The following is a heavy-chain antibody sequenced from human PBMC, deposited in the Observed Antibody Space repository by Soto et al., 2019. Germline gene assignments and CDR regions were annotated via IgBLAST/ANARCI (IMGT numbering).Heavy chain of an antibody. V-gene: IGHV3-23*01. D-gene: IGHD3-3*01. CDR3: AKNADFWSWGMGI. J-gene: IGHJ6*02. CDR1: GFTFNNYA. CDR2: ISSSGDGT. Sequence: PGGSLRLSCAASGFTFNNYAMTRVRQAPVQVLEWVSIISSSGDGTYYVDSVKGRCTISRDNSRNTLNLQMNTLRAEDTAVYYCAKNADFWSWGMGIWGQGTTGTVSS.